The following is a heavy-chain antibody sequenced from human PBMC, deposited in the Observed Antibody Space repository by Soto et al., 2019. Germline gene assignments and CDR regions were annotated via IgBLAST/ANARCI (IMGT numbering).Heavy chain of an antibody. V-gene: IGHV2-5*02. CDR2: LYWDDDK. J-gene: IGHJ4*02. Sequence: QITLNESGPTQVKPRQTLTLTCTFSGFSLTTSGLGVGWIRQSPATEPERLALLYWDDDKRYSPSVKSRLTITKDTSKIQVVLTTADLDPADTATYYCAQRVLLTVFGLVTTTAIYFDFWGQGTPVAVSS. CDR1: GFSLTTSGLG. D-gene: IGHD3-3*01. CDR3: AQRVLLTVFGLVTTTAIYFDF.